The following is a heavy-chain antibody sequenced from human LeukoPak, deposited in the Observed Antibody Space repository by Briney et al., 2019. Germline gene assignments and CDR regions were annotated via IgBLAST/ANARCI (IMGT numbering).Heavy chain of an antibody. D-gene: IGHD4/OR15-4a*01. CDR1: GFTVSSNS. V-gene: IGHV3-53*01. J-gene: IGHJ4*02. CDR2: IYSDNT. Sequence: GGSLRLSCTVSGFTVSSNSMSWVRQAPGKGLEWVSFIYSDNTHYSDSVKGRFTISRDNSKNTLYLQMNSLRAEDTAVYYYARRAGAYSHPYDYWGQGTLVTVSS. CDR3: ARRAGAYSHPYDY.